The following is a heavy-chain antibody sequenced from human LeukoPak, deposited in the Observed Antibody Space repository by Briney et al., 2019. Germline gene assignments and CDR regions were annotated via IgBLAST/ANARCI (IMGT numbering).Heavy chain of an antibody. CDR3: ARERLYYYDSSGSYYFDY. D-gene: IGHD3-22*01. V-gene: IGHV4-61*02. CDR2: IYTSGST. CDR1: GGSISSGSYY. J-gene: IGHJ4*02. Sequence: PSETLSLTCTVSGGSISSGSYYWSWIRQPAGKGLEWIGRIYTSGSTNYNPSLKSRVTISVDTSKNQFSLKLSSVTAADTAVYYCARERLYYYDSSGSYYFDYWGQGTLVTVSS.